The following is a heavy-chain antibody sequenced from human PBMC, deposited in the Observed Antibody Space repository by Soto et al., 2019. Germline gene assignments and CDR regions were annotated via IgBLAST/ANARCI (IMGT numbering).Heavy chain of an antibody. D-gene: IGHD4-17*01. J-gene: IGHJ4*03. CDR3: AGPPPYVVGAGDGVAS. CDR2: ILPIVDAT. Sequence: QVQLVQSGTEVKKPGSSVKVSCKASGGTFSRHAVNWVRQAPGQGLEWMGAILPIVDATNDAQKFQDRVTITADESTGTAYMELRSLTSEATAVSLSAGPPPYVVGAGDGVASWGQGPLVIVSS. CDR1: GGTFSRHA. V-gene: IGHV1-69*12.